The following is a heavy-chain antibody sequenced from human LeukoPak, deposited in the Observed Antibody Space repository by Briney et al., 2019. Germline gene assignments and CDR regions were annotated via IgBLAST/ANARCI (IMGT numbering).Heavy chain of an antibody. Sequence: GGSLRLSCAASGFTFSSYGMHWVRQAPGKGLEWVAVISYDGSNKYYADSVKGRFTISRDNSKNTLYLQMNSLRAEDTAVYYCAKDLRLWGQGTLVTVSS. D-gene: IGHD2-21*02. CDR1: GFTFSSYG. CDR2: ISYDGSNK. V-gene: IGHV3-30*18. CDR3: AKDLRL. J-gene: IGHJ4*02.